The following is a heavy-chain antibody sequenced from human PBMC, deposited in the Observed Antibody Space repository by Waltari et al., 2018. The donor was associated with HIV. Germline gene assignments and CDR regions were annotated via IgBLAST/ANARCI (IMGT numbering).Heavy chain of an antibody. J-gene: IGHJ4*02. V-gene: IGHV3-21*02. CDR1: GFTFSLYR. D-gene: IGHD4-17*01. Sequence: EVQLVESGGGLVKPGGSLRVSCAASGFTFSLYRMNWVRQAPGKGLEWVASINKNNSYIYYADSVKGRFAISRDNAKNSLYLQMNSLRAEDTAIYYCASRDYGAYAGELVYWGQGTLVTVSS. CDR3: ASRDYGAYAGELVY. CDR2: INKNNSYI.